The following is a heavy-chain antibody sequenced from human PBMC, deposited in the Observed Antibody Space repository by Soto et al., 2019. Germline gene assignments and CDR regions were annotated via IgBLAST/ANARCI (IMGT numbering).Heavy chain of an antibody. V-gene: IGHV3-30-3*01. CDR2: ISNNASHE. CDR1: GFIFSDYG. J-gene: IGHJ4*02. CDR3: VPNFDY. Sequence: QVEVVQSGGGVVQPGKSLRLSCTASGFIFSDYGVHWARQSPGKGLQWVSFISNNASHEYYADSVKGRFSISRDNFKKTVYLQMTSLRPEDTAVYYCVPNFDYWGQGTPVTV.